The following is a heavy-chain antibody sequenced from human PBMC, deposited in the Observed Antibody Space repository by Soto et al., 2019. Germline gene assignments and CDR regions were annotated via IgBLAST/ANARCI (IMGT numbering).Heavy chain of an antibody. CDR2: ITGNGGYT. CDR1: GFTFNNYA. D-gene: IGHD2-15*01. Sequence: EVQLLESGGGLVQPGGSLRLSCAASGFTFNNYAMSWVRQAPGKGLEWVSVITGNGGYTYYADSVKGRFTISRDSSRNTLYLAMNSLRVEDLAQYYCAKHRGAYCSGECYVDFWGQGTLVTVSS. CDR3: AKHRGAYCSGECYVDF. J-gene: IGHJ4*02. V-gene: IGHV3-23*01.